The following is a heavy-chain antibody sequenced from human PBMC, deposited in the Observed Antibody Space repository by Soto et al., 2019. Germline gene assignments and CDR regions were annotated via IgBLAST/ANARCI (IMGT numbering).Heavy chain of an antibody. J-gene: IGHJ6*02. CDR1: GFTFSSYS. V-gene: IGHV3-21*01. CDR3: ASIFGVVKRGGGSYGMDV. D-gene: IGHD3-3*01. CDR2: ISSSSSYI. Sequence: EVQLVESGGGLVKPGGSLRLSCAASGFTFSSYSMNWVRQAPGKGLEWVSSISSSSSYIYYADSVKGRFTISRDNAKNSLYLQMSSLRAEDTAVYYCASIFGVVKRGGGSYGMDVWGQGTTVTVSS.